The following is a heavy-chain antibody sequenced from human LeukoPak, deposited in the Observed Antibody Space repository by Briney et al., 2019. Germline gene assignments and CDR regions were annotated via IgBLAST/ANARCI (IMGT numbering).Heavy chain of an antibody. CDR2: ISAYNGNT. CDR3: ARDLGSWYYYNVDY. CDR1: GYTFTSYG. D-gene: IGHD6-13*01. V-gene: IGHV1-18*01. J-gene: IGHJ4*02. Sequence: ASVKVSCKASGYTFTSYGISRVRQAPGQGLEWMGWISAYNGNTNYAQKLQGRVTMTTDTSTSTAYMELRSLRSDDTAVYYCARDLGSWYYYNVDYWGQGTLVTVSS.